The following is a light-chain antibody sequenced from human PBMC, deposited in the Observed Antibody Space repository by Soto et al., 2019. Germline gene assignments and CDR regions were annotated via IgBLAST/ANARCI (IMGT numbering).Light chain of an antibody. CDR2: KAS. V-gene: IGKV1-5*03. CDR1: QSISSW. CDR3: QQYNSSPWT. Sequence: DIQMTQSPSTLSASVGDRVTITCRASQSISSWLAWYQQKPGKAPKLLIYKASSLESGVPSRFSGSGSWTEFTLTISSLQPDDFATYYCQQYNSSPWTCGQGTKVEIK. J-gene: IGKJ1*01.